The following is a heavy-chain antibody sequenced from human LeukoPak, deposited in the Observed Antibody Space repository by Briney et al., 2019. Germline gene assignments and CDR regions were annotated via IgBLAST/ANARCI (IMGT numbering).Heavy chain of an antibody. V-gene: IGHV3-48*01. CDR3: ANSGDSSGYYHGAFDI. J-gene: IGHJ3*02. CDR1: GFTFSTYS. CDR2: ISSSSSTI. Sequence: PGGSLRLSCAASGFTFSTYSMNWVRQAPGKGLEWVSYISSSSSTIYYADSVKGRFTISRDNAKNSLYLQMNSLRAEDTAVYYCANSGDSSGYYHGAFDIWGQGTMVTVSS. D-gene: IGHD3-22*01.